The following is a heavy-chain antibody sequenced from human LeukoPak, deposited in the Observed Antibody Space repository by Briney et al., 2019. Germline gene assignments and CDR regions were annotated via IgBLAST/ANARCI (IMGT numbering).Heavy chain of an antibody. CDR2: ISSSSSYI. D-gene: IGHD3-10*01. CDR1: GFTFSSYS. CDR3: ARDGPLLWFGATPPDAFDI. V-gene: IGHV3-21*01. J-gene: IGHJ3*02. Sequence: PGGSLRLSCAASGFTFSSYSMNWVRQAPGKGLEWVSSISSSSSYIYYADSVKGRFTISRDNAKNSLYLQMNSLRAEDTAVYYCARDGPLLWFGATPPDAFDIWGQGTMVTVSS.